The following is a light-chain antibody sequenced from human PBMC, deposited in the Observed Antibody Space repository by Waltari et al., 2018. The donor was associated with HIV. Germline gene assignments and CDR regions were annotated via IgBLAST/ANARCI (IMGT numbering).Light chain of an antibody. J-gene: IGLJ3*02. CDR2: EVY. CDR1: TSDIRDFNF. V-gene: IGLV2-14*01. CDR3: SSYSARGFVV. Sequence: HSALTQPASVSGSPGQSITISCPGPTSDIRDFNFVSWYQQSPGRAPKLIIFEVYSRPSGISDRFSGSKSGVTASLTISALRAEDEADYFCSSYSARGFVVFGGGTKVTVL.